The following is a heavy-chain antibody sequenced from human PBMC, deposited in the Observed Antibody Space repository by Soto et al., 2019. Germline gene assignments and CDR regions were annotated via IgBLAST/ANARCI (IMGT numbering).Heavy chain of an antibody. Sequence: QVQLVQSGAEVKKPGSSVKVSCKASGGTFSSYTISWVRQAPGQGLEWMGGIIPIFGTANYAQKFQGRVTITADESASTAYMELSSLRSEDTAVYYCARVRIGTVRDDAFDIWGQGTMVTVSS. V-gene: IGHV1-69*12. CDR3: ARVRIGTVRDDAFDI. D-gene: IGHD4-17*01. CDR2: IIPIFGTA. CDR1: GGTFSSYT. J-gene: IGHJ3*02.